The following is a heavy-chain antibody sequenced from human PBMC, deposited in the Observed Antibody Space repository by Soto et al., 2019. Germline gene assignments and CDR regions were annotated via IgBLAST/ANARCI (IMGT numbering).Heavy chain of an antibody. V-gene: IGHV3-7*01. J-gene: IGHJ4*02. Sequence: EVQLVGSGGGLVQPGGSLRLSCVASGFTFSSHWMSWVRQAPGKGLEWVANIKQDGSERYYVDSVKGRFTISRDNAKNSLYLQMNGLGAEDTAIYYCARAASSSWHLFDYWGQGTVVTVSS. CDR3: ARAASSSWHLFDY. CDR2: IKQDGSER. D-gene: IGHD6-13*01. CDR1: GFTFSSHW.